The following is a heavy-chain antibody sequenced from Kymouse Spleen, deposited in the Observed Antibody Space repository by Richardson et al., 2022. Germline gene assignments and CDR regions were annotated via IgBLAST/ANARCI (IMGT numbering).Heavy chain of an antibody. V-gene: IGHV3-33*01. CDR3: ARDRYYDILTGYYNVFDY. CDR2: IWYDGSNK. CDR1: GFTFSSYG. D-gene: IGHD3-9*01. J-gene: IGHJ4*02. Sequence: QVQLVESGGGVVQPGRSLRLSCAASGFTFSSYGMHWVRQAPGKGLEWVAVIWYDGSNKYYADSVKGRFTISRDNSKNTLYLQMNSLRAEDTAVYYCARDRYYDILTGYYNVFDYWGQGTLVTVSS.